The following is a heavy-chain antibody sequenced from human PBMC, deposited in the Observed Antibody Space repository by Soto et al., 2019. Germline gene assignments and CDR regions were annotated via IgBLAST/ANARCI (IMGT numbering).Heavy chain of an antibody. Sequence: EVQLLESGGGLVQPGGSLRLSCAASGFTFSSYAMSWVRQPPGQGLQWVSTIAGNDAGADFAESVRGRFTISRDNSKNTLYLQMDSLRGEDTAIYYCAKDSLSSSTWHLYHFDHWGQGTLDTVSS. CDR3: AKDSLSSSTWHLYHFDH. J-gene: IGHJ4*02. CDR2: IAGNDAGA. D-gene: IGHD2-2*01. CDR1: GFTFSSYA. V-gene: IGHV3-23*01.